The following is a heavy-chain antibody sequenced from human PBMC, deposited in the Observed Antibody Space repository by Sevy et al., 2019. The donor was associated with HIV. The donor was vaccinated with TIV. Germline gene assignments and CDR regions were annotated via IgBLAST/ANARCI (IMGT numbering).Heavy chain of an antibody. J-gene: IGHJ4*01. Sequence: GGSLRLSXAASGFSXXXYGMSWVRQTPGQGLEWVSAISGSGGSTYYADSVKGRFTISRDNSKNTLYLQVISLRAEDTAVYYCAKGGXXMXXXXXXXWGXXTLVTVSS. CDR3: AKGGXXMXXXXXXX. V-gene: IGHV3-23*01. D-gene: IGHD3-10*01. CDR1: GFSXXXYG. CDR2: ISGSGGST.